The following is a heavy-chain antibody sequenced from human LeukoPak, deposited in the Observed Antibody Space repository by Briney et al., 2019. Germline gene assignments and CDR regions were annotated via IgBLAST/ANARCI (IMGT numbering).Heavy chain of an antibody. D-gene: IGHD6-13*01. CDR2: IRYDGSNK. CDR1: GFTFGSYG. CDR3: AKLLAAAANNWFDP. J-gene: IGHJ5*02. Sequence: GGSLRLSCAASGFTFGSYGMHCVRQAPGKGLEWVAFIRYDGSNKYYADSVKGRFTISRDNSKNTLYLQMNSLRAEDTAVYYCAKLLAAAANNWFDPWGQGTLVTVSS. V-gene: IGHV3-30*02.